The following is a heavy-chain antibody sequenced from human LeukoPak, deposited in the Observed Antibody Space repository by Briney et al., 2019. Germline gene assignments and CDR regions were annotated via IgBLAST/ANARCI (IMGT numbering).Heavy chain of an antibody. CDR2: ISGSGGST. Sequence: AGGSLRLSCAASGFTFSSYAMSWVRLAPGKGLEWVSAISGSGGSTYYADSVKGRFTISRDNSKNTLYLQMNSLRAEDTAVYYCAKDSSVVVPAAIPYWGQGTLVTVSS. V-gene: IGHV3-23*01. J-gene: IGHJ4*02. CDR1: GFTFSSYA. D-gene: IGHD2-2*01. CDR3: AKDSSVVVPAAIPY.